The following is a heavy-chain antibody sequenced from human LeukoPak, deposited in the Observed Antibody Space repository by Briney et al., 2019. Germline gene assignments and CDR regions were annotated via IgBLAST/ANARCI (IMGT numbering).Heavy chain of an antibody. Sequence: SETLSLTCTVSGGSVNNYYWGWIRRPTGKGLEYIGFIYYTGSINYNSSLKSRVTISIDTSRNLFSLKLNSVTAADTAVYHCARFAYGAYYFDYWGQGTLVTVSS. CDR3: ARFAYGAYYFDY. D-gene: IGHD4-17*01. J-gene: IGHJ4*02. V-gene: IGHV4-59*02. CDR2: IYYTGSI. CDR1: GGSVNNYY.